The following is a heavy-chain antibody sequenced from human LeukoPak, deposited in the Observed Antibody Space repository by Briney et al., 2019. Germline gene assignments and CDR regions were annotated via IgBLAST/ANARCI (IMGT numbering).Heavy chain of an antibody. CDR1: GFTVVSNY. D-gene: IGHD4-23*01. V-gene: IGHV3-66*04. J-gene: IGHJ5*02. CDR2: IYSGGRT. CDR3: ARLVTGTTVINSGWFDP. Sequence: GGSLRLSCAASGFTVVSNYMTWVRQTPGTGLEWVSGIYSGGRTYYADSVKGRFTISRDSSKNTVCLQMNTLRAEDTAVYYCARLVTGTTVINSGWFDPWGQGTLVTVSS.